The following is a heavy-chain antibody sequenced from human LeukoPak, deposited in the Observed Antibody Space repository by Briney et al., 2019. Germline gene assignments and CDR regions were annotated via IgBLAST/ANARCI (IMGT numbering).Heavy chain of an antibody. J-gene: IGHJ4*02. CDR2: IYPGDSDT. D-gene: IGHD1-26*01. CDR3: ARGAIVGATKNYFDS. V-gene: IGHV5-51*01. Sequence: PGESLKISCKGSGYSFTSYWIVWVRQMPGKGLEWMGIIYPGDSDTRYSPSFQGQVTISADKSISTAYLQWSSLKASDTAMYYCARGAIVGATKNYFDSWGQGTLVTVSS. CDR1: GYSFTSYW.